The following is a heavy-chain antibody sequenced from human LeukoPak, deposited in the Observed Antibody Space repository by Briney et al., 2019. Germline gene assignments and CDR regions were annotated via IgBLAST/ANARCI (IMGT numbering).Heavy chain of an antibody. CDR2: ISAYNGNT. V-gene: IGHV1-18*04. Sequence: ASVKVSCKASGYTFTGYHMHWVRQAPGQGLEWMGWISAYNGNTNYAQKLQGRVTMTTDTSTSTAYMELRSLRSDDTAVYYCARDPGSITMTVDAFDIWGQGTMVTVSS. CDR3: ARDPGSITMTVDAFDI. J-gene: IGHJ3*02. CDR1: GYTFTGYH. D-gene: IGHD3-22*01.